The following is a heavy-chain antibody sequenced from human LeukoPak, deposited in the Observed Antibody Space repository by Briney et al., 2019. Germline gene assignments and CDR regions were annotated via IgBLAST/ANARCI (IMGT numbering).Heavy chain of an antibody. D-gene: IGHD1-26*01. V-gene: IGHV3-9*03. CDR3: AKDYSGSFDAFDI. Sequence: PGGSLRLSCAPSGFTFDDYAMHWVRPAPGKGGEWVSGISWNSGSIGYADSVKGRFTISRDNAKNSLYLQMNSLRAEDMALYYCAKDYSGSFDAFDIWGQGTMVTVSS. J-gene: IGHJ3*02. CDR2: ISWNSGSI. CDR1: GFTFDDYA.